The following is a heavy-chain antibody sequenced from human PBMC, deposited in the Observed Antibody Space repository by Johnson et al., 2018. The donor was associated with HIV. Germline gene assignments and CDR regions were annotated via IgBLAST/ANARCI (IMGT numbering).Heavy chain of an antibody. CDR3: AKDIQAGTHDAFDI. D-gene: IGHD1-7*01. J-gene: IGHJ3*02. Sequence: VQLVESGGSVVQPGRSLRLSCAASGFTVSSNYMSWVRQAPGKGLEWVSVIYSGGCTYYADSVKGRFTISRDNSKNTLYLQMNSLRAEDTAVYYCAKDIQAGTHDAFDIWGQGTMVTVSS. V-gene: IGHV3-66*01. CDR2: IYSGGCT. CDR1: GFTVSSNY.